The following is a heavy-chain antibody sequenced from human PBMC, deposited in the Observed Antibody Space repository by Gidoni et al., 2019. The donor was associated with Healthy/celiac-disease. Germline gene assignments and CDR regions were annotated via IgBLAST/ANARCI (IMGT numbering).Heavy chain of an antibody. CDR3: ASPHFPRIVGALDAFDI. CDR2: INHSGST. V-gene: IGHV4-34*01. D-gene: IGHD1-26*01. Sequence: QVQLQQWGAGLLKPSETLSLTCAVYGGSFSGYYWSWIRQPPGKGLEWIGEINHSGSTNYNPSLKSRVTISVDTSKNQFSLKLSSVTAADTAVYYCASPHFPRIVGALDAFDIWGQGTMVTVSS. CDR1: GGSFSGYY. J-gene: IGHJ3*02.